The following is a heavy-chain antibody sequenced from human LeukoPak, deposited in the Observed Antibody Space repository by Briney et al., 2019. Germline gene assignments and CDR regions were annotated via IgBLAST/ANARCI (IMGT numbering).Heavy chain of an antibody. Sequence: GGSLRLSCAASGFTFSSYWMSWVRQAPGKGLEWVTVIRYDGSNKYYADSVKGRFTISRDNSKNTLYLQMNSLRAEDTAVYYCARVGATTHAFDIWGQGTMVTVSS. D-gene: IGHD1-26*01. V-gene: IGHV3-33*08. CDR1: GFTFSSYW. CDR2: IRYDGSNK. CDR3: ARVGATTHAFDI. J-gene: IGHJ3*02.